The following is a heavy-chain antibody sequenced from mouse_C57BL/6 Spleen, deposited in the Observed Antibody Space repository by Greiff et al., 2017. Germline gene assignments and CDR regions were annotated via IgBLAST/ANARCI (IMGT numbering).Heavy chain of an antibody. CDR3: ARREGYYDYDEGFAY. CDR2: IWSGGST. CDR1: GFSLTSYG. J-gene: IGHJ3*01. D-gene: IGHD2-4*01. V-gene: IGHV2-2*01. Sequence: QVQLKQSGPGLVQPSQSLSITCTVSGFSLTSYGVHWVRQSPGKGLEWLGVIWSGGSTDYNAAFISRLSISKDNSKSQVSFKMNSLQADDTAIYYCARREGYYDYDEGFAYWGQGTLVTVSA.